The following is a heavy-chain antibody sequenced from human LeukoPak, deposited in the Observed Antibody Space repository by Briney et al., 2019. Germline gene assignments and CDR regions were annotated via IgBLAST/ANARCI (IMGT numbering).Heavy chain of an antibody. Sequence: PGGSLRLSCAASAFTFSSYAMSWVRHAPGKGLEWVSTISDSGSSTYYTDSVKGRFTFSRDNSKNTLHLQMNSLRAEDTAVYYCTKDHGFYSSGWHPLFDHWGQGTLVTVTS. V-gene: IGHV3-23*01. D-gene: IGHD6-19*01. CDR3: TKDHGFYSSGWHPLFDH. CDR2: ISDSGSST. J-gene: IGHJ4*02. CDR1: AFTFSSYA.